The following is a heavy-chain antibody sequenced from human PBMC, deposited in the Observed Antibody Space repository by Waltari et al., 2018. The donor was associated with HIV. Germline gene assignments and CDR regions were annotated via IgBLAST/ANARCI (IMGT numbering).Heavy chain of an antibody. CDR2: INPNSGGT. D-gene: IGHD1-1*01. CDR3: AKSPGTWSTRD. CDR1: GYTFTSYY. J-gene: IGHJ4*02. Sequence: QVQLVQSGAEVKKPGASVKVSCKASGYTFTSYYRHWVRQAPGQGLEWMGLINPNSGGTNDTQKFQGRVTMTRSTSITTAYMELSRLRSDDTAVYYCAKSPGTWSTRDWGQGTLVTVSS. V-gene: IGHV1-2*06.